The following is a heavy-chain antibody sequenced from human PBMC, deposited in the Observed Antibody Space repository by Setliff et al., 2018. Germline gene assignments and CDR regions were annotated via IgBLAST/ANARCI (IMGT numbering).Heavy chain of an antibody. CDR2: IIPILGIA. J-gene: IGHJ5*02. CDR1: GGTFSSYA. D-gene: IGHD3-10*01. CDR3: ATAPITMVRGVIPINWFDP. V-gene: IGHV1-69*10. Sequence: KVSCKASGGTFSSYAISWVRQAPGQGLEWMGGIIPILGIANYAQKFQGRVTITADKSTSTAYMELSSLRSEDTAVYYCATAPITMVRGVIPINWFDPWGQGTLVTVSS.